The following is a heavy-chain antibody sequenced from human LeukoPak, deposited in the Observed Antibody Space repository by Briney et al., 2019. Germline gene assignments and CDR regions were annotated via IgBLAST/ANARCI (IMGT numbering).Heavy chain of an antibody. CDR2: IFSNDKE. CDR1: GFSLNNGRMG. J-gene: IGHJ4*02. V-gene: IGHV2-26*01. D-gene: IGHD3-10*01. CDR3: TQIRDSWFYFDS. Sequence: ESGPTLLKPTDTLTLTCNVSGFSLNNGRMGVSWIRQPPGKALEWLAHIFSNDKESYNTSLKSRLSISKDTSKSQVVLTLTNTDPADTAIYYCTQIRDSWFYFDSWGQGTLVTVSS.